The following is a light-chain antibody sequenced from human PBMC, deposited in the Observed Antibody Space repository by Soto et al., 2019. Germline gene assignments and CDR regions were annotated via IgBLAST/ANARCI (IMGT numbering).Light chain of an antibody. CDR3: QQSYITPPT. CDR1: QSISSY. J-gene: IGKJ2*01. V-gene: IGKV1-39*01. Sequence: DIQMTQSPSSLSTSVGDRVTITCRASQSISSYLNWYQQKPGKAPKLLIYAASSWQSGVPSRFSGRGSGTDFTLTISSLQPEDFATYYCQQSYITPPTFGQGTKLEIK. CDR2: AAS.